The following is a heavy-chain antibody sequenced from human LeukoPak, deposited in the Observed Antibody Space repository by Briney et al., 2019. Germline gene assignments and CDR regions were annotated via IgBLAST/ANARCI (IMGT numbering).Heavy chain of an antibody. CDR2: FDPDDGET. J-gene: IGHJ4*02. D-gene: IGHD4-17*01. CDR1: GYTLTELS. Sequence: ASVKVSCKVSGYTLTELSMHWVRQAPGKGLEWMGGFDPDDGETIYAQKFQGRVTMTEDTSTDTAYMELSSLRSEDTAVYYCATRPTVTKPFDYWGQGTLVTVSS. V-gene: IGHV1-24*01. CDR3: ATRPTVTKPFDY.